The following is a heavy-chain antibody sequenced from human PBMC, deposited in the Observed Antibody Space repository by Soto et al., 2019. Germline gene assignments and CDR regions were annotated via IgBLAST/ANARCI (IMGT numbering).Heavy chain of an antibody. CDR1: GFTFDDYA. CDR2: ISWNSGSI. Sequence: EVQLVESGGGLVQPGRSLRLSCAASGFTFDDYAMHWVRQAPGKGLEWVSGISWNSGSIGYADSVKGRFTISRDNAKNSLYLQMNSLRAEDTALYYCAKDLSYGDYVCDYWGQGTLVTVSS. D-gene: IGHD4-17*01. V-gene: IGHV3-9*01. J-gene: IGHJ4*02. CDR3: AKDLSYGDYVCDY.